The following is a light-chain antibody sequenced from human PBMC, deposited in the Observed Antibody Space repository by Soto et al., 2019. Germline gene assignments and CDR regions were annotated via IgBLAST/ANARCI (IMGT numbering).Light chain of an antibody. Sequence: QPVLTQPASVSGSPGQSITISCTGTSSDVGSYNLVSWYQQHPGKAPKLMIYEGSKRPSGVSNRFSGSKSGNTASLTISGLQAEDEADYYCCSYAGSSTSHVVFGGGTKVTVL. CDR1: SSDVGSYNL. CDR2: EGS. J-gene: IGLJ2*01. CDR3: CSYAGSSTSHVV. V-gene: IGLV2-23*01.